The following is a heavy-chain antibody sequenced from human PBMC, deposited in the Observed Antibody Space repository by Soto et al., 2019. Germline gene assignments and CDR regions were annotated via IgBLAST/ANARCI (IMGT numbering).Heavy chain of an antibody. V-gene: IGHV3-23*01. CDR2: ISGSGGDT. J-gene: IGHJ4*02. Sequence: SVGSLRLSCAVSGFSFSTYPMTWVRQAPGKGLEWVSTISGSGGDTYYADSVKGRFTISRDSPNNTLYLQMSSLRAEETAVYYCARAEDNYDFLTDSYLVNHYFDYWGQGALVTVSS. D-gene: IGHD3-9*01. CDR3: ARAEDNYDFLTDSYLVNHYFDY. CDR1: GFSFSTYP.